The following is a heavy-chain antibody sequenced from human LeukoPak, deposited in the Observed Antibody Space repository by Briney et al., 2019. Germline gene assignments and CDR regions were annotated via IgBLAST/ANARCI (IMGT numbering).Heavy chain of an antibody. CDR2: IKKDGSEK. Sequence: GGSLRLSCAASGFTFSDHWMTWVRQAPGKGLEWVADIKKDGSEKNQVDSVKGRFTISRDNAKNSLYLQMNSLRGEDTAVYYCARADLGASADVWGQGTLVTVSS. J-gene: IGHJ4*02. CDR1: GFTFSDHW. D-gene: IGHD6-13*01. V-gene: IGHV3-7*01. CDR3: ARADLGASADV.